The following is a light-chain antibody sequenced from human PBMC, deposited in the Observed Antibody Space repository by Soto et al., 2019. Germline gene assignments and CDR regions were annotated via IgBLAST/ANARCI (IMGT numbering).Light chain of an antibody. V-gene: IGKV1-27*01. J-gene: IGKJ1*01. CDR2: AAS. CDR3: QKYDSAPWT. Sequence: DLQMTQSPSSLSASVRDRVTITCRASQGISNYLAWYQQKPRKVPKLLIYAASTLQSGVPSRFSGSGSGTDFTLTISSLQPEDVATYYCQKYDSAPWTFGQGTKVEIK. CDR1: QGISNY.